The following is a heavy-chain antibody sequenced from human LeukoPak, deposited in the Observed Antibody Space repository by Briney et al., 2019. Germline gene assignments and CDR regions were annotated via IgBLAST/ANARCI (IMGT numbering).Heavy chain of an antibody. D-gene: IGHD6-19*01. Sequence: PGGSLRLSCAASGFTFSNAWMSWVRQAPGKGLEWVGRIKSKTDGGITDSAAPVKGRFTISRDDSKNTLYLQMNSLKTEDTAVYYCTTDPAPGSYLKGYWGQGTLVTVSS. CDR3: TTDPAPGSYLKGY. CDR1: GFTFSNAW. CDR2: IKSKTDGGIT. V-gene: IGHV3-15*01. J-gene: IGHJ4*02.